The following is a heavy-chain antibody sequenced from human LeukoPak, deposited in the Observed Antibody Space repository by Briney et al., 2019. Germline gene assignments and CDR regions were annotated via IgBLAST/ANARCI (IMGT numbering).Heavy chain of an antibody. J-gene: IGHJ4*02. D-gene: IGHD3-3*01. Sequence: SETLSLTCTVSGGSISSYYWSWLRQPPGKGLEWIGYIYYSGSTNYNPSLKSRVTISVDTSKNQFSLKLSSVTAADTAVYYCARGFVSIFGVVSGYFDYWGQGTLVTVSS. CDR1: GGSISSYY. CDR3: ARGFVSIFGVVSGYFDY. CDR2: IYYSGST. V-gene: IGHV4-59*12.